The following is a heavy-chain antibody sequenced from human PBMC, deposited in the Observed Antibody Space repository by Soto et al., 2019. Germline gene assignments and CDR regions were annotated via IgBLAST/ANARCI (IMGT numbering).Heavy chain of an antibody. Sequence: QVQLVQSGAEVKKPGSSVKVSCRASGDSFSNYAVNWLRQAPGRGLEWMGGLIPVFGTSNYAEKFQGRLTITAAESTSTAYMELSSLTSEDTAVYYCARAVRTGFYGIDVWGQGTTVSVSS. CDR2: LIPVFGTS. V-gene: IGHV1-69*01. CDR1: GDSFSNYA. CDR3: ARAVRTGFYGIDV. J-gene: IGHJ6*02.